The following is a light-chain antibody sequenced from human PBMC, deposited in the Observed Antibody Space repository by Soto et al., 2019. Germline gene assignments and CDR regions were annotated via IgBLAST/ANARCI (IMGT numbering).Light chain of an antibody. J-gene: IGKJ1*01. V-gene: IGKV3-20*01. CDR3: QQYGSSPLT. CDR2: GAS. CDR1: QSVSSSY. Sequence: IGLTQSAGTLSLSQGERATLSCRASQSVSSSYLAWYQQKPGQAPRLLIYGASSRATGIPDRFSGSGSGTDFTLTISRLEPEDFAVYYCQQYGSSPLTFGQGTKVDI.